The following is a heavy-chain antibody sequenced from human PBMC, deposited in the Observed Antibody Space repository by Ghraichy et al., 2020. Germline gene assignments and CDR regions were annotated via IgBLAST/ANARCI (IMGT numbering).Heavy chain of an antibody. V-gene: IGHV3-53*01. D-gene: IGHD4-11*01. Sequence: GGSLRLSCAASGFTVSSNYMSWVRQAPGKGLEWLSVIYSGGNSYYADSVKGRFTISRDNSKNTVYFQMNSLRAEDTAVYYCARGATTVRGYYYYAMDVWGQGPTVTV. CDR1: GFTVSSNY. CDR2: IYSGGNS. J-gene: IGHJ6*02. CDR3: ARGATTVRGYYYYAMDV.